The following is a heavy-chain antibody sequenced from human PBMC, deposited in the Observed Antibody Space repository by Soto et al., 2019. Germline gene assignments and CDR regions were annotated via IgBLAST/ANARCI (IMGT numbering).Heavy chain of an antibody. J-gene: IGHJ4*02. CDR2: IIPIFGTA. Sequence: SVKVSCKASGGTFSSYAISWVRQAPGQGLEWMGGIIPIFGTANYAQKFQGRVTITADESTSTAYMELSSLRSEDTAVYYCARDERLGSSSSGFDYWGQGTLVTVSS. D-gene: IGHD6-6*01. CDR3: ARDERLGSSSSGFDY. CDR1: GGTFSSYA. V-gene: IGHV1-69*13.